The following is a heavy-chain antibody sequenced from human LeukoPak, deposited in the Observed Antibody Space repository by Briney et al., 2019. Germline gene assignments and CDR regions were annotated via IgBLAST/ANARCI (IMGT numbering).Heavy chain of an antibody. Sequence: ASVKVSCKASGYTFTGYHMHWVRQAPGQGLEWMGRINPNSGDTNYAQKFQGRVTMTRDTSISTAYMELSRLRSDDTAVYYCARDYCSSTSCLFDYWGQGTLATVSS. CDR2: INPNSGDT. V-gene: IGHV1-2*06. CDR1: GYTFTGYH. D-gene: IGHD2-2*01. J-gene: IGHJ4*02. CDR3: ARDYCSSTSCLFDY.